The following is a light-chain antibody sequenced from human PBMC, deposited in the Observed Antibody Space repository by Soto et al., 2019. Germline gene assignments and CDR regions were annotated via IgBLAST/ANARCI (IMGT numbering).Light chain of an antibody. J-gene: IGKJ4*01. CDR1: QSVSKK. CDR2: DAS. V-gene: IGKV3-15*01. Sequence: ERVMTQSPATLSASPGDRVTLSCRASQSVSKKLVWYQQKPGQAPRLLIYDASTRATGIPARFSGSGFGTEFTLTISSLQSEDFAVYYCQQYDDWPPLTFGGGTTVEIK. CDR3: QQYDDWPPLT.